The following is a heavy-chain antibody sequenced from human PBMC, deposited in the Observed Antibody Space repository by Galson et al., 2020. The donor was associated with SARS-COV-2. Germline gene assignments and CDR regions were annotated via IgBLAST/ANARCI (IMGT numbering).Heavy chain of an antibody. CDR1: NF. D-gene: IGHD3-10*01. CDR3: ASGPDFYGSGTDYS. CDR2: IYSTGGT. J-gene: IGHJ4*02. Sequence: NFMSWVSQAPGKGLEWISVIYSTGGTYYADSVKGRFTMSRDDSKNTVYLQMNSVRAEDAALYYCASGPDFYGSGTDYSWGQGTLVTVSS. V-gene: IGHV3-53*01.